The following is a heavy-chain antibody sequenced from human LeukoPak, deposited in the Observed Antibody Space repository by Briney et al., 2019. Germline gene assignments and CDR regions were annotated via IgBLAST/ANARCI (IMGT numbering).Heavy chain of an antibody. J-gene: IGHJ4*02. D-gene: IGHD6-19*01. CDR1: GFTFSSYA. CDR2: IRDRGDST. CDR3: ARTRSAWYYFDY. Sequence: GGPLRLSCAASGFTFSSYAMSWVRQAPGKGLEWVSSIRDRGDSTYYADSVKGRFTISRDTSKNTLYLQMNTLRDEDTAVYYCARTRSAWYYFDYWGQGTLVTVSS. V-gene: IGHV3-23*01.